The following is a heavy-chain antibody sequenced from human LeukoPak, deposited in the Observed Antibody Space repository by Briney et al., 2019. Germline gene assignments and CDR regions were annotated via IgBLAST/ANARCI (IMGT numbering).Heavy chain of an antibody. CDR3: AGRDSSGTYFQH. CDR1: GGSISNYY. J-gene: IGHJ1*01. CDR2: IYYSGST. Sequence: PSETLSLTCTVSGGSISNYYWSWIRQPPGKGLEWIGYIYYSGSTNYNPSLKGRVTISVDMSKNQFSLKLSSVTAADTAVYYCAGRDSSGTYFQHWGQGTLVTVSS. D-gene: IGHD3-22*01. V-gene: IGHV4-59*01.